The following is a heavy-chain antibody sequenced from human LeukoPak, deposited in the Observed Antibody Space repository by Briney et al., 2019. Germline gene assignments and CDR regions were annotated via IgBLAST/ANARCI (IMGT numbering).Heavy chain of an antibody. J-gene: IGHJ4*02. V-gene: IGHV4-34*01. CDR3: ARDNGSGYYYDY. CDR1: GGSFSGYY. Sequence: SETLSLTCAVYGGSFSGYYWSWICQPPGKRLEWIGEINHSGSTNYNPSLKSRVTISVDTSKNQFSLKLSSVTAADMAIYYCARDNGSGYYYDYWGQGTLVTVSS. D-gene: IGHD3-22*01. CDR2: INHSGST.